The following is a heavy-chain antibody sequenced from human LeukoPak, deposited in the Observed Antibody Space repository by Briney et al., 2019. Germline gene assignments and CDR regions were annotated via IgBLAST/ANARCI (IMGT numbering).Heavy chain of an antibody. Sequence: PGGSLRLSCAASGFTFSTYAMSWVRQAPGRGLEWVSAISGSSDTTYYADSMKGRFTISRDNSKNTLYLQMNSLRAEDTAVYYCANREGGYTYDPFDYWGQGTLVTVSS. CDR1: GFTFSTYA. CDR3: ANREGGYTYDPFDY. CDR2: ISGSSDTT. D-gene: IGHD5-18*01. J-gene: IGHJ4*02. V-gene: IGHV3-23*01.